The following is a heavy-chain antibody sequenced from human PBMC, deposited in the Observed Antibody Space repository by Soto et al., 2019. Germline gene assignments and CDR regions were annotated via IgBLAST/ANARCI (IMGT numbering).Heavy chain of an antibody. CDR3: TTDLNGGFDY. Sequence: LRLSCAASGFAFSNAWMSWVRQAPRKGLEWVGRIKSETDGETTDYVAPVKGRFTISRDDSKNTLYLQMNSLKIEDTAVYYCTTDLNGGFDYWGRGTLVTVSS. V-gene: IGHV3-15*01. CDR1: GFAFSNAW. J-gene: IGHJ4*02. CDR2: IKSETDGETT. D-gene: IGHD2-8*01.